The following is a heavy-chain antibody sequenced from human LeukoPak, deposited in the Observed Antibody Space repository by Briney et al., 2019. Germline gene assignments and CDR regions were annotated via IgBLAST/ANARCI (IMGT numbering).Heavy chain of an antibody. J-gene: IGHJ4*02. CDR3: ARTQQQLSLDY. D-gene: IGHD6-13*01. Sequence: PSETLSLTCDVYGGSFSGYYWSWIRQPPGKGLEWIGEINHSGSTNYNPSLKSRVTISVDTSKNQFSLKLSSVTAADTAVYYCARTQQQLSLDYWGQGTLVTVSS. V-gene: IGHV4-34*01. CDR1: GGSFSGYY. CDR2: INHSGST.